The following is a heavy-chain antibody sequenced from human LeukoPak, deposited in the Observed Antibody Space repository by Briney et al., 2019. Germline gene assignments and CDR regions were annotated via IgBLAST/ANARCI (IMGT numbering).Heavy chain of an antibody. CDR3: AREFVYCSSTSCLYGDFSPFDY. V-gene: IGHV4-31*03. CDR1: GGSISSGGYY. D-gene: IGHD2-2*01. Sequence: ASQTLSLTCTVSGGSISSGGYYWSWIRQHPGKGLEWIGYIYYSGSTYYNPSLKSRVTISVDTSKNQFSLKLSSVTAADTAVYYCAREFVYCSSTSCLYGDFSPFDYWGQGTLVTVSS. J-gene: IGHJ4*02. CDR2: IYYSGST.